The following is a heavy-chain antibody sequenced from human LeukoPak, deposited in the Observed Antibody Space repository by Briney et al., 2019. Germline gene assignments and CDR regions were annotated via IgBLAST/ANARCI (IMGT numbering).Heavy chain of an antibody. D-gene: IGHD4-17*01. Sequence: SETLSLTCSVSGGSISSYYWSWIRQPPGKGLEWIGYIYTSGSTNYNPSLKSRVTISVDTSKNQFSLKLSSVTAADTAVYYCAREDPQTTVPEGMDVWGQGTTVTVSS. CDR1: GGSISSYY. V-gene: IGHV4-4*09. J-gene: IGHJ6*02. CDR2: IYTSGST. CDR3: AREDPQTTVPEGMDV.